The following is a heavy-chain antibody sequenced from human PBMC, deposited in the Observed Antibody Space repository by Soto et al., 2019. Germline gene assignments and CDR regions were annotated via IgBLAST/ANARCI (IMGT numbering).Heavy chain of an antibody. CDR2: ISSSSSTI. CDR1: GFTFSSYS. J-gene: IGHJ5*01. V-gene: IGHV3-48*01. D-gene: IGHD3-16*02. Sequence: GGSLRLSCAASGFTFSSYSMNWVRQAPGKGLERVSYISSSSSTIYYADSVKGRFTISRDNAKNSLYLQMNSLRAEDTAVYYCARAGLHLGELSLMYNWLASWGQGTLVTGSS. CDR3: ARAGLHLGELSLMYNWLAS.